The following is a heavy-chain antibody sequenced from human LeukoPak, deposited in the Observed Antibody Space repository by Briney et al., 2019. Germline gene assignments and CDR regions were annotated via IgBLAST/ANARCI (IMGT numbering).Heavy chain of an antibody. D-gene: IGHD3-22*01. CDR2: IYYTGST. CDR3: ARAYMTTMVVPCDY. V-gene: IGHV4-39*01. J-gene: IGHJ4*02. Sequence: SETLSLTCTVSGASISGSSYSWGWVRQPPGKGLEWIGSIYYTGSTYQNPSLKSRVTMSVDTSKNQFSLKLSSVTAADTAVYYCARAYMTTMVVPCDYWGQGTLVTVSS. CDR1: GASISGSSYS.